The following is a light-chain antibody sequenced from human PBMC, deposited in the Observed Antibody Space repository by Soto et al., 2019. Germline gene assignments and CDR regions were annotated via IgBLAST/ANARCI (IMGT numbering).Light chain of an antibody. Sequence: DIQMTQSPSSLSASIGDRVTITCQASQDIDNSLNWYQQKPGKAPKLLIYDASNLATGVPTKFSGSGSGTDFTFTISSLQPEDIATYYCQHCDNLPLSFGGWTKVEI. V-gene: IGKV1-33*01. J-gene: IGKJ4*01. CDR2: DAS. CDR1: QDIDNS. CDR3: QHCDNLPLS.